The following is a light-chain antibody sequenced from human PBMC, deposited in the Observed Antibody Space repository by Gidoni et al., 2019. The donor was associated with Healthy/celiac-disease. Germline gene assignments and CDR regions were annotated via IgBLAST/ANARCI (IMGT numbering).Light chain of an antibody. Sequence: EIVLTQSPATLSLSPGERATLSCRASQSVSSYLAWYQQKPGQAPRLLIYDASNRATGIPARFSGSGSGTDVTLTISSLEPEDFAVYYCQQRSNWPPRPTFGQXTKVEIK. CDR3: QQRSNWPPRPT. V-gene: IGKV3-11*01. CDR2: DAS. J-gene: IGKJ1*01. CDR1: QSVSSY.